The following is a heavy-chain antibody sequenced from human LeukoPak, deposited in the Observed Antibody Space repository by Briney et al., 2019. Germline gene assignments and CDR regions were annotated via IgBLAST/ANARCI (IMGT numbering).Heavy chain of an antibody. Sequence: SETLSLTCTVSGGSISSSSYYWGWVRQPPGKGLEWIGSTYYNGRPYYNPSLKSRVTISVDTSKNQFSLKLSSVTAADTAVYYCARGLDSSSWYGGGYWGQGTLVTVSS. J-gene: IGHJ4*02. D-gene: IGHD6-13*01. CDR1: GGSISSSSYY. CDR2: TYYNGRP. V-gene: IGHV4-39*07. CDR3: ARGLDSSSWYGGGY.